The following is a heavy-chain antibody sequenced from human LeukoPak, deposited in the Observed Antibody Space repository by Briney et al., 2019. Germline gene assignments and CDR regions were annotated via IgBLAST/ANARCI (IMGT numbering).Heavy chain of an antibody. CDR3: ARVGDFWSGYHPQDWFDP. D-gene: IGHD3-3*01. CDR1: GYIFTKYV. V-gene: IGHV1-3*01. CDR2: IKAGNGDT. Sequence: ASVKVSCKASGYIFTKYVVHWVRQAPGQRPEWMGWIKAGNGDTKYSQNFQDRLTMTRDTSISTAYMELSRLRSDDTAVYYCARVGDFWSGYHPQDWFDPWGQGTLVTVSS. J-gene: IGHJ5*02.